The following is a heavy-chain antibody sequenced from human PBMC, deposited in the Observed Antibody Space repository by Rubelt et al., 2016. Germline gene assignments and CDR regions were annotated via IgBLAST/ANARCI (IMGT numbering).Heavy chain of an antibody. CDR3: ARLALPAGTTAYYYYALDV. V-gene: IGHV1-18*01. CDR1: GYTFTSYG. J-gene: IGHJ6*02. CDR2: ISAYNGNT. D-gene: IGHD4-17*01. Sequence: QVQLVQSGAEVKKPGASVKVSCKASGYTFTSYGISWVRQAPGQGLEWMGWISAYNGNTNYAQKLQGRVTMTTDTSPSTAYRELRSLGSDDTAVYYCARLALPAGTTAYYYYALDVWGQGTLVTGSS.